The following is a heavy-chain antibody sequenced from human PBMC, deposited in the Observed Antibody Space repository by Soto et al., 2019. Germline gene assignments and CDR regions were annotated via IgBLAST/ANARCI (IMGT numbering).Heavy chain of an antibody. D-gene: IGHD6-13*01. CDR2: ISWDGGST. J-gene: IGHJ6*02. Sequence: HPGGSLRLSCAASGFTFDDYAMHWVRQAPGKGLEWVSLISWDGGSTYYADSVKGRFTISRDNSKNSLYLQMNSLRAEDTALYYCAKGGAAARPDYYYGMDVWGQGTTVTVS. CDR1: GFTFDDYA. V-gene: IGHV3-43D*04. CDR3: AKGGAAARPDYYYGMDV.